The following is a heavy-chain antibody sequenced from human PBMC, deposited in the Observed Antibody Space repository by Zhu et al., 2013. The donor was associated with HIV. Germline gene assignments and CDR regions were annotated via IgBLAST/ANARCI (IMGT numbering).Heavy chain of an antibody. Sequence: EVQLVASGEGLVQPGGSLRLSCAASGFDFNDSWMHWVRQVPGKGLDYVSAISGKGGIPYYADSVKGRFIISRDTSKNTVYLQMGSLRTEDMGVYYCARSGIGPFDYWGQG. D-gene: IGHD1-26*01. V-gene: IGHV3-64*02. CDR2: ISGKGGIP. J-gene: IGHJ4*02. CDR1: GFDFNDSW. CDR3: ARSGIGPFDY.